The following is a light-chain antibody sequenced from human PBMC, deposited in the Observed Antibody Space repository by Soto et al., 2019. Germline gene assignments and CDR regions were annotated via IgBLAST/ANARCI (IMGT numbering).Light chain of an antibody. Sequence: QSVLTQSPSASASLGASVKLTCTLSSGHNSYAIAWHQQQPEKGPRYLMKVNSDGSLIKGDGIPDRFSGSSSGAERYLTISSLQSEDEADYYCQTWGTGIRVFGGGTKLTVL. CDR1: SGHNSYA. J-gene: IGLJ3*02. CDR3: QTWGTGIRV. CDR2: VNSDGSL. V-gene: IGLV4-69*01.